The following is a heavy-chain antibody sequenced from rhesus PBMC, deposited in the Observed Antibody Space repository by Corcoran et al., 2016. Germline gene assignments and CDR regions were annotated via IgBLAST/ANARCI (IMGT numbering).Heavy chain of an antibody. CDR2: FSGSDGST. CDR3: ARVYCSGMYCSIFDY. V-gene: IGHV4-173*01. D-gene: IGHD2-27*01. J-gene: IGHJ4*01. CDR1: GGSISSNY. Sequence: QLQLQESGPGLVKPSATLSLTCAVSGGSISSNYWSCIRPPPGTGLKWIGRFSGSDGSTDYNPYLKSRGTISTDTYKNQFSLKRSSVTAADTAVYYCARVYCSGMYCSIFDYWGQGVLVTVSS.